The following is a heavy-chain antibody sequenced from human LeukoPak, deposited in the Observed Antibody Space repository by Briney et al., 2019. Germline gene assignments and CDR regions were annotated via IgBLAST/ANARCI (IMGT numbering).Heavy chain of an antibody. V-gene: IGHV3-13*01. CDR3: ARETYQLLAFDY. CDR1: GFTFSDYD. CDR2: IGTAGDT. J-gene: IGHJ4*02. D-gene: IGHD2-2*01. Sequence: PGGSLRLSCAASGFTFSDYDMHWVRQATGKGLEWVSAIGTAGDTYYTDSVKGRFTISRDNAKDSLYLQMNSLRAEDTAVYYCARETYQLLAFDYWGQGTLVTVSS.